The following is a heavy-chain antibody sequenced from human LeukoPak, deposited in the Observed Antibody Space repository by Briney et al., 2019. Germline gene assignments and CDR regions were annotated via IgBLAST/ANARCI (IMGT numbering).Heavy chain of an antibody. CDR3: AMTSPGFGSSWCY. J-gene: IGHJ4*02. V-gene: IGHV5-51*01. D-gene: IGHD6-13*01. Sequence: GESLKISCKDSGYRFTSFWIGWVRQMPGKGLEWMGIIYSGDSDTRYSPSFQGQVTISADKSISTAYLQWSSLKASDTAMYYCAMTSPGFGSSWCYWGQGTLVTVSS. CDR2: IYSGDSDT. CDR1: GYRFTSFW.